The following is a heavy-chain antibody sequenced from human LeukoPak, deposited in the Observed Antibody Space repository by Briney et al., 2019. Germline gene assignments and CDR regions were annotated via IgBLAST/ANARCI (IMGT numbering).Heavy chain of an antibody. CDR3: TTGGYGGQFDY. D-gene: IGHD5-12*01. CDR2: IKSKTDGGTT. V-gene: IGHV3-15*01. Sequence: GGSLRLSCAASGFAFSNAWMSWVRQAPGKGLEWVGRIKSKTDGGTTDYAAPVKGRFTISRDDSKNTLYLQMNGLKTEDTAVYYCTTGGYGGQFDYRGQGTLVTVSS. CDR1: GFAFSNAW. J-gene: IGHJ4*02.